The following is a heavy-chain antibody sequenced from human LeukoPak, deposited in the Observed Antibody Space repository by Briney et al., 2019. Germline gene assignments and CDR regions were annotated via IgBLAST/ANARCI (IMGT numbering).Heavy chain of an antibody. CDR2: TYYRSTWNN. J-gene: IGHJ5*02. D-gene: IGHD6-13*01. V-gene: IGHV6-1*01. CDR3: ARVTGSSWYYYWFDP. Sequence: SQTLSLTCAISGDSVSSNSAAWNWFRQSPSRGLEWLGRTYYRSTWNNDYAVSVKSRITIKPDTSKNQFSLQLNSVTPEDTAVYYCARVTGSSWYYYWFDPWGQGTLVTVSS. CDR1: GDSVSSNSAA.